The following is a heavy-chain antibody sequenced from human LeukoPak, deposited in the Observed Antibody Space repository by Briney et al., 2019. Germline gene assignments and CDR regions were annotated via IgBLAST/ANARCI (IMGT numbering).Heavy chain of an antibody. CDR2: IYSGGST. V-gene: IGHV3-53*01. D-gene: IGHD4-17*01. J-gene: IGHJ5*02. CDR3: ARNDYGDYHWFDP. CDR1: GFTVSSNY. Sequence: GGSLRLSCAASGFTVSSNYMSWVRQAPGKGLEWVSVIYSGGSTYYADSVKGRFTISRDNSKNTLYLQMNSLRAEDTAVYYCARNDYGDYHWFDPWGQGTLVTVSS.